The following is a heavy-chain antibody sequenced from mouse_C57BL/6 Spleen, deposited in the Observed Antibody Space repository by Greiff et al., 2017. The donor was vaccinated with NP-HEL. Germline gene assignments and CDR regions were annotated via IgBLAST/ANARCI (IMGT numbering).Heavy chain of an antibody. V-gene: IGHV5-6*01. D-gene: IGHD1-1*01. CDR2: ISSGGSYT. CDR1: GFTFSSYG. J-gene: IGHJ2*01. CDR3: ARLGPFYALAY. Sequence: DVQLVESGGDLVKPGGSLKLSCAASGFTFSSYGMSWVRQTPDKRLEWVATISSGGSYTYYPDSVKGRFTISRDNAKNTLYLQMSSLKSEDTAMYYCARLGPFYALAYWGQGTTLTVSS.